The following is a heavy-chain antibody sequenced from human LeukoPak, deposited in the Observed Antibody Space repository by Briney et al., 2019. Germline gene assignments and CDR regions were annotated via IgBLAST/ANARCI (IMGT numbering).Heavy chain of an antibody. V-gene: IGHV4-59*01. D-gene: IGHD6-19*01. CDR2: IYYSWST. CDR3: ARTRIAVAATRYYFDY. J-gene: IGHJ4*02. Sequence: SETLSLTCTVSGGSISSYYWSWIRQPPGKGLEWIGYIYYSWSTNYNPSLKSRVTISVDTSKNQFSLKLSSVTAADTAVYYCARTRIAVAATRYYFDYWGQGTLVTVSS. CDR1: GGSISSYY.